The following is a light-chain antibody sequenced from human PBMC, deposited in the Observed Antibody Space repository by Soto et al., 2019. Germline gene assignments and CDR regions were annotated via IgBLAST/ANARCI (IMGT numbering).Light chain of an antibody. J-gene: IGKJ5*01. Sequence: DIQMTKSPSSLSASVGDRVTITCRASQSISSYLNWYQQKPGKAPKLLISAASSLQSGVPSRFSGSGSGTDFTLTISSLQPEDFATYYCQQSYSTLSITFGQGTRLEIK. V-gene: IGKV1-39*01. CDR3: QQSYSTLSIT. CDR1: QSISSY. CDR2: AAS.